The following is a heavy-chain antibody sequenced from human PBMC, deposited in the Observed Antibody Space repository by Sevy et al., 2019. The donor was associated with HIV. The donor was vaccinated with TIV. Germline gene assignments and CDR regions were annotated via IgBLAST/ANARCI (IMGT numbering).Heavy chain of an antibody. CDR2: ISYDGSSK. V-gene: IGHV3-30-3*01. CDR3: SRDAGYSVGWYPSDY. CDR1: GFSVSSHA. D-gene: IGHD2-15*01. Sequence: GGSLRLSCAASGFSVSSHAMHWVRQAPGKGLEWVAPISYDGSSKYYSYSVKGRLTISRDNSKNTLYLQMNSLRPEDTALYYCSRDAGYSVGWYPSDYWGQGTLVTVSS. J-gene: IGHJ4*02.